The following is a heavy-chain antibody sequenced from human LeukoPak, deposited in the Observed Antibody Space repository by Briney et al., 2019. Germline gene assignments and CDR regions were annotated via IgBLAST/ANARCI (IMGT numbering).Heavy chain of an antibody. D-gene: IGHD3-3*01. CDR1: GFTFSNYW. Sequence: LRLSCAASGFTFSNYWMSWIRQPPGKALEWLALIYWDDDKYYSTSLKTRLTISKDTSKNQVVVTMTNMDPVDTATYYCARMQSAYDAFDIWGQGTMVTVSS. CDR2: IYWDDDK. V-gene: IGHV2-70*01. J-gene: IGHJ3*02. CDR3: ARMQSAYDAFDI.